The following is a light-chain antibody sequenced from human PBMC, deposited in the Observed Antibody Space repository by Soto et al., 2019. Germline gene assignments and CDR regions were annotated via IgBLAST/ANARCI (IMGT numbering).Light chain of an antibody. CDR2: AAS. Sequence: EIVLTQSPGTLSLSPGERATLSCRASQSVSSYYLAWYQQKPGQAPRLLIYAASSRATGIPDRFSGSGSGTDFTLTISRLEPEDFAVYYCQQYGSSPTFGQGTKLEIK. V-gene: IGKV3-20*01. CDR3: QQYGSSPT. J-gene: IGKJ2*01. CDR1: QSVSSYY.